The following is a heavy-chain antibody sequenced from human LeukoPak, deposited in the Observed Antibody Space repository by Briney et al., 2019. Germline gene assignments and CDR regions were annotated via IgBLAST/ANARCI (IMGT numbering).Heavy chain of an antibody. V-gene: IGHV1-69*05. CDR3: ARGVGYCSGGSCYSTWFDP. D-gene: IGHD2-15*01. Sequence: SVKVSCKASGGTFSSYAISWVRQAPGQGLEWMGGIIPIVGTANYAQKFQGRVTITTDKSTSTAYMELSSLRSEDTAVYYCARGVGYCSGGSCYSTWFDPWGQGTLVTVSS. CDR2: IIPIVGTA. CDR1: GGTFSSYA. J-gene: IGHJ5*02.